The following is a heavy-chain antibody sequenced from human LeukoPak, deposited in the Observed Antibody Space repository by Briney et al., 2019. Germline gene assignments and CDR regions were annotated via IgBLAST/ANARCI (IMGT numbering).Heavy chain of an antibody. CDR3: AKDLGRYRNNFFDY. CDR2: ISGSGGGT. J-gene: IGHJ4*02. Sequence: GGSLRLSCAASGFTFNSYAMSWVRQAPEKGLEWVATISGSGGGTYYADSVKGRFTISRDDSKNTLYLQMNSLRAEDTAVYYCAKDLGRYRNNFFDYWGQGTLVTVSS. V-gene: IGHV3-23*01. D-gene: IGHD1-26*01. CDR1: GFTFNSYA.